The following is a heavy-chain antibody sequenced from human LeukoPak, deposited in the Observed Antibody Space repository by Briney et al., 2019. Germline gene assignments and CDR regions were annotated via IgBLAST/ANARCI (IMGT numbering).Heavy chain of an antibody. CDR3: ARISVIRGLSSFDS. CDR2: ISSTSNTM. V-gene: IGHV3-48*04. J-gene: IGHJ4*02. Sequence: GRSLRLSCTASGFTFGDYAMSWVRQAPGKGPEWVSYISSTSNTMYYADSVKGRFTISRDNAKTSLHLQMNSLTPEDTAVYYCARISVIRGLSSFDSWGQGTLVTVSS. CDR1: GFTFGDYA. D-gene: IGHD3-10*01.